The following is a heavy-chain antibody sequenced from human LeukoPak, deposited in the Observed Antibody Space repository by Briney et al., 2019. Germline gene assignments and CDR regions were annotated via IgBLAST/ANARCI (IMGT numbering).Heavy chain of an antibody. V-gene: IGHV3-21*01. CDR3: AREELPGVEHQHFDY. CDR2: ISSSSSYI. J-gene: IGHJ4*02. D-gene: IGHD1-7*01. Sequence: PEGSLRLSCAASGFTFSSYSMNWVRQAPGKGLEWVSSISSSSSYIYYADSVKGRFTISRDNAKNSLYLQMNSLRAEDTAVYYCAREELPGVEHQHFDYWGQGTLVTVSS. CDR1: GFTFSSYS.